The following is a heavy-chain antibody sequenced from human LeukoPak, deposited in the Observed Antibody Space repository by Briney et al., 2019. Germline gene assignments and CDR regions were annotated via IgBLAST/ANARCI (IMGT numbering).Heavy chain of an antibody. Sequence: GGSLRLSCAASGFTFSSYSMNWVRQAPGKGLEWVSSISSSSSYIYYADSVKGRFTISRDNAKNSLYLQMNRLRAEDTAVYYCARADVVVVPRTTGYYMDVWGKGTTVTVSS. D-gene: IGHD2-2*01. V-gene: IGHV3-21*01. CDR2: ISSSSSYI. J-gene: IGHJ6*03. CDR1: GFTFSSYS. CDR3: ARADVVVVPRTTGYYMDV.